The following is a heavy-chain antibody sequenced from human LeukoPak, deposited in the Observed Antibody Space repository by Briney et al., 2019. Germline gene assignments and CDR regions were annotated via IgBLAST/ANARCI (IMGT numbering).Heavy chain of an antibody. V-gene: IGHV3-20*04. CDR3: ARDTSSGYPSYYYYYMDV. CDR1: GFTFDDYG. J-gene: IGHJ6*03. CDR2: INWDGGST. Sequence: PGGSLRLSCAASGFTFDDYGMSWVRQAPGKGLEWVSGINWDGGSTGYADSVEGRFTISRDNAKNSLYLQMNSLRAEDTALYYRARDTSSGYPSYYYYYMDVWGKGTTVTVSS. D-gene: IGHD3-22*01.